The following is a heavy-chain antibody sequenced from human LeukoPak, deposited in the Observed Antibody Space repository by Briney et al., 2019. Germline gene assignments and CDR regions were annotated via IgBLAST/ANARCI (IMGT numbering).Heavy chain of an antibody. Sequence: ASVKVSCKAYGYTFTTYGISWVRQAPGQGLEWMGWISAYNGNTDYAQKLQGRVTMTTDTSTSTAYMELRSLRSDDTAVYYCARVQEYYDTSGYKAYFDYWGQGTLVTVSS. V-gene: IGHV1-18*01. CDR2: ISAYNGNT. J-gene: IGHJ4*02. CDR1: GYTFTTYG. D-gene: IGHD3-22*01. CDR3: ARVQEYYDTSGYKAYFDY.